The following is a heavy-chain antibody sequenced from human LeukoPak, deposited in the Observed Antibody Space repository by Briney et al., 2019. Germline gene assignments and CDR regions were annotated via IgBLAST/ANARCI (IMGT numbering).Heavy chain of an antibody. CDR3: AKSDYYDSSGYYKYYFDY. Sequence: GGSLRLSCAASGFTFNSYAMSWVRQAPGKGLEWVSAISGSGGSTYYAVSVKGRFTISRDNSKNTLYLQMNSLRAEDTAVYYCAKSDYYDSSGYYKYYFDYWGQGTLVTVSS. J-gene: IGHJ4*02. CDR1: GFTFNSYA. V-gene: IGHV3-23*01. D-gene: IGHD3-22*01. CDR2: ISGSGGST.